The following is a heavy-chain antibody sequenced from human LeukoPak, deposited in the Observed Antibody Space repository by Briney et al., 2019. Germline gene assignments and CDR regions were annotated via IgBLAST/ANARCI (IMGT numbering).Heavy chain of an antibody. CDR2: IYSGGST. V-gene: IGHV3-66*01. D-gene: IGHD5-12*01. CDR1: GFTVSSNH. CDR3: ARVRGYSGYSPFDY. J-gene: IGHJ4*02. Sequence: PGGSLRLSCAASGFTVSSNHMSWVRQAPGKGLEWGAVIYSGGSTYYADSVKGRFTISRDNSKNTLYLQMNSLRAEDTAVYYCARVRGYSGYSPFDYWGQGTMVTVSS.